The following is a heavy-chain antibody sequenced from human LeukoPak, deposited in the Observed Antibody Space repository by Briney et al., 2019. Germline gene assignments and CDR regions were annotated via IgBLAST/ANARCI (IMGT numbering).Heavy chain of an antibody. J-gene: IGHJ4*02. CDR1: GFTFSGFS. D-gene: IGHD2-21*01. CDR2: IRRKTDGETT. Sequence: PGGSLRLSCAASGFTFSGFSMSWVRQVPGKGLEWVGRIRRKTDGETTDHAAPVKGRFTISRDDSKNTLYLQMNSLKTEDTAVYYCVTDLVIKGYFDYWGQGALVTVSS. CDR3: VTDLVIKGYFDY. V-gene: IGHV3-15*01.